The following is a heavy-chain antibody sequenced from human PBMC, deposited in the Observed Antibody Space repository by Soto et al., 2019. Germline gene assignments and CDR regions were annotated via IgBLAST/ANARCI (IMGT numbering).Heavy chain of an antibody. D-gene: IGHD5-12*01. CDR1: GGSISSGGYY. J-gene: IGHJ4*02. CDR2: MYYSGST. V-gene: IGHV4-31*03. CDR3: ARDRTYSGYEGAEEFDY. Sequence: PSETLSLTCTVSGGSISSGGYYWSWIRQHPGKGLEWIGYMYYSGSTYYNPSLNSRVTISVDTSKNQFSLKLSSVTAADTAVYYCARDRTYSGYEGAEEFDYWGLGTLVTVSS.